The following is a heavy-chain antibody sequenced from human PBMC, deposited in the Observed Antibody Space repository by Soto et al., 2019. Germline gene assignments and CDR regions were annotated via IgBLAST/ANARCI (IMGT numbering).Heavy chain of an antibody. J-gene: IGHJ6*02. CDR1: GGSFSGYY. V-gene: IGHV4-34*01. CDR2: INHSGST. CDR3: ARESAHYDFWSGYYSGYGMDV. D-gene: IGHD3-3*01. Sequence: SSETLSLTCAVYGGSFSGYYWSWIRQPPGKGLEWIGEINHSGSTNYNPSLKSRVTISVDTSKNQSSLKLSSVTAADTAVYYCARESAHYDFWSGYYSGYGMDVWGQGTTVTVSS.